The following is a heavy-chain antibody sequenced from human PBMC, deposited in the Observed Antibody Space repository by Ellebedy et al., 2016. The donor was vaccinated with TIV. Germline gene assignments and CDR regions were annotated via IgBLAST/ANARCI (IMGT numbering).Heavy chain of an antibody. CDR3: ARDRAMGGGNYLTFEY. V-gene: IGHV1-2*02. Sequence: AASVKVSCKASGYTFTGYYMHWVRQAPGQGLEWMGWINPNSGGTNYAQKFQGRVTMTRDTSLTTAYMELLRLRSDDTAVYYCARDRAMGGGNYLTFEYWGQGTLVTVSS. CDR2: INPNSGGT. J-gene: IGHJ4*02. CDR1: GYTFTGYY. D-gene: IGHD1-7*01.